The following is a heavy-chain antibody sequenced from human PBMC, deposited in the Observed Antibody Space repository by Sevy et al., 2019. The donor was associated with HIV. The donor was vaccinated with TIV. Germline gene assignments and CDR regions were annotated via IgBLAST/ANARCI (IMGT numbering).Heavy chain of an antibody. D-gene: IGHD2-2*01. V-gene: IGHV3-11*06. J-gene: IGHJ3*02. CDR2: ISGSSSYT. CDR1: GFTFSDYY. Sequence: GGSLRLSCAASGFTFSDYYINWIRQAPGKGLEWVSYISGSSSYTNYADSVEGRFTISRDNAKNSLYLQMNSLRAEDTAVYYCARVGCSISSCPKGDAFDIWGQGTMVTVSS. CDR3: ARVGCSISSCPKGDAFDI.